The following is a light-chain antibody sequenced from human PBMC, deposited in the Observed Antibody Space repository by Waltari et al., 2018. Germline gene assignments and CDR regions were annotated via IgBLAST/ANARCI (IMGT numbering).Light chain of an antibody. V-gene: IGKV1-6*01. J-gene: IGKJ4*01. Sequence: AIQMTQSPSSLSASVGDRVTITCRASQAIRNNLGWYQQKPGKAPKFLIYGAYNLQSGVPSRFSGSGSGTDFTLTISSLQPEDFATYYCLQDYNYPFTFGGGTKVEIK. CDR3: LQDYNYPFT. CDR1: QAIRNN. CDR2: GAY.